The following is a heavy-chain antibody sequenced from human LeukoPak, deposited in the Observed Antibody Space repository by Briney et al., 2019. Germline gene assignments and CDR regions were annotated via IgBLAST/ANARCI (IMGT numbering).Heavy chain of an antibody. D-gene: IGHD2-2*01. V-gene: IGHV3-7*01. CDR2: IKEDGSEK. J-gene: IGHJ5*02. CDR1: GFTFSSYW. Sequence: GGSLRLSCAASGFTFSSYWMSWVSQAPGKGLEWVAKIKEDGSEKYYVDSVKGRFTISRDNAKNSLYLQMNSLRAEDTAVYYCARNGGCSSTSCYLDNWFDPWGQGTLVTVSS. CDR3: ARNGGCSSTSCYLDNWFDP.